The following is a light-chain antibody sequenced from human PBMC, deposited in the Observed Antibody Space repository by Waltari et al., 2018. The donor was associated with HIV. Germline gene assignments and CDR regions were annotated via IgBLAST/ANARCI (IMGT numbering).Light chain of an antibody. Sequence: QPMLTQPPSASGIPGQRVTIPCSGTISNIGKNHVNWYQQFPGTAPKLLIYNNNPRPSGVPGRFSGSKSGSSASLAIRGLQSEEEADYYCASWDDRLSGQGVFGGGTRLTVL. J-gene: IGLJ3*02. CDR2: NNN. CDR3: ASWDDRLSGQGV. CDR1: ISNIGKNH. V-gene: IGLV1-44*01.